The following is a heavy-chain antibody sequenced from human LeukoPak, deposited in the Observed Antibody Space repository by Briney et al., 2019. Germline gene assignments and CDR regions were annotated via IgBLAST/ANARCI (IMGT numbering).Heavy chain of an antibody. CDR2: IDPSDSYT. CDR3: ATMTTEYYFDY. Sequence: GESLKISRQGSGYSFTSYGITWVRQMPGKGLEWVGRIDPSDSYTDYSPSFQGHVTVSSDKSISTAYLQWSSLKASDTAMYYCATMTTEYYFDYWGQGTLVTVSS. V-gene: IGHV5-10-1*01. D-gene: IGHD4-11*01. CDR1: GYSFTSYG. J-gene: IGHJ4*02.